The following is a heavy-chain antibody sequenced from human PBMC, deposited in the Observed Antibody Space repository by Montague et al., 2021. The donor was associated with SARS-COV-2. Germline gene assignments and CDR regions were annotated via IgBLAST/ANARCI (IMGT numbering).Heavy chain of an antibody. CDR2: IYYSGST. D-gene: IGHD2-2*02. Sequence: TLSLACTVSGGSISNGGYYWSWIRQHPGKGLEWIGYIYYSGSTYYNPSLKSRVTISVDTSKNQFSLKLSSVTAADTAVYYCARVGIVVVPAAIVTLSYYYYMDVWGKGTTVTVSS. CDR3: ARVGIVVVPAAIVTLSYYYYMDV. CDR1: GGSISNGGYY. J-gene: IGHJ6*03. V-gene: IGHV4-31*03.